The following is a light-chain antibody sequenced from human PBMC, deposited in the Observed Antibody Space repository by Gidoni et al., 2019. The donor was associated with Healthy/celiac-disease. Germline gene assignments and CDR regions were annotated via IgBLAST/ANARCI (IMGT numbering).Light chain of an antibody. J-gene: IGKJ2*01. V-gene: IGKV1-5*01. CDR3: QQCNSYPYT. Sequence: DIQMTQSPSTLSASVGDRVTITCRASQSISSWLAWYQQKPGKAPKLLIYDASSLESGVPSRFNGSGSGTEFTLTISSLQPDDFATYYCQQCNSYPYTFGQGTKLEIK. CDR2: DAS. CDR1: QSISSW.